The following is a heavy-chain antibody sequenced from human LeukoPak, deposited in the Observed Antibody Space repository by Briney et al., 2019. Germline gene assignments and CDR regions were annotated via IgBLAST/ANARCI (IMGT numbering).Heavy chain of an antibody. J-gene: IGHJ4*02. CDR2: INSGGSST. Sequence: GGSLRLSCAASGFTFSSYWMHWVRHAPGKALVWVSRINSGGSSTSYADSVKGRFTISRDNAKNTLYLQMNSLRAEDTAVYYCARGRIAVAGFDYWGQGTLVTVPS. CDR3: ARGRIAVAGFDY. V-gene: IGHV3-74*01. CDR1: GFTFSSYW. D-gene: IGHD6-19*01.